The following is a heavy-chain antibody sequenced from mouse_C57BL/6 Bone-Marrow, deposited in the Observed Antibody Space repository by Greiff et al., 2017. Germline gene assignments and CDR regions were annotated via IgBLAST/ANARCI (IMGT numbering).Heavy chain of an antibody. V-gene: IGHV1-55*01. CDR1: GYTFTSYW. D-gene: IGHD2-1*01. Sequence: QVQLQQPGAELVKPGASVKMSCKASGYTFTSYWITWVKQRPGQGLEWIGDIYPGSGSTNYNQKFKGKSTLTVDKSSSTAYMQLSSLTSEDSAVYYCARGNYEWYFDVWGTGTTVTVSS. CDR3: ARGNYEWYFDV. CDR2: IYPGSGST. J-gene: IGHJ1*03.